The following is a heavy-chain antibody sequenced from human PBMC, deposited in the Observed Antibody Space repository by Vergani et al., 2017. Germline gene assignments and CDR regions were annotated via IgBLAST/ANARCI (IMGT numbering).Heavy chain of an antibody. CDR2: INHSGST. CDR3: ARKEYYDSSLDY. CDR1: GGSFSGYY. V-gene: IGHV4-34*01. Sequence: QVQLQQWGAGLLEPSETLSLTCAVYGGSFSGYYWSWIRQPPGKGLEWIGEINHSGSTNYNPSLKSRVTISVDTSKNQFSLKLSSVTAADTAVYYCARKEYYDSSLDYCGQGTLVTVSS. J-gene: IGHJ4*02. D-gene: IGHD3-3*01.